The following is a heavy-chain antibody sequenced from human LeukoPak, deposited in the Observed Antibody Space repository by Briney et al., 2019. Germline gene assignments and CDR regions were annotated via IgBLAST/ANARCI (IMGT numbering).Heavy chain of an antibody. CDR2: INPNSGGT. Sequence: ASVKVSCKASGYTFTGYYMHWVGQAPGQGLECMGWINPNSGGTNYAQRIQGRVTMTRGTSISTAYMELSRLRSDDTAVYYCARDRHIVLVTAKTNSDAFDIWGQGTMVTVSS. V-gene: IGHV1-2*02. D-gene: IGHD2-21*02. CDR1: GYTFTGYY. J-gene: IGHJ3*02. CDR3: ARDRHIVLVTAKTNSDAFDI.